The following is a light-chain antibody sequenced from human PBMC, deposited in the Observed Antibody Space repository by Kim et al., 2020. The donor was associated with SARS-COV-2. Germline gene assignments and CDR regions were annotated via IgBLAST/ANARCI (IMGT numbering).Light chain of an antibody. V-gene: IGLV3-19*01. CDR3: MSRGTSGAVV. CDR1: SLRSYY. CDR2: GKN. Sequence: SSELTQDPAVSVALGQTVRITCRGDSLRSYYATWYQQKAGQAPALVVYGKNNRPSGIQDRFSGSSSGNTASLTITGAQADDEADYYCMSRGTSGAVVFGGGTKLTVL. J-gene: IGLJ2*01.